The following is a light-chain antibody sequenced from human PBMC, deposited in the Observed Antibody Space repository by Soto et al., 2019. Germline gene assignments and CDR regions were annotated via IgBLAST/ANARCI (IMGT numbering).Light chain of an antibody. J-gene: IGKJ2*03. Sequence: EIVLTQSPATLSLSPGQRATLSCRASQSVSSYLGWYQKKPGQAPRLLIYDASNRVTGIPARFSGSGSGTDFTLTISGLEPEDFAVYYCQQRSTWPAYSFGQGTKLDIK. CDR3: QQRSTWPAYS. V-gene: IGKV3-11*01. CDR2: DAS. CDR1: QSVSSY.